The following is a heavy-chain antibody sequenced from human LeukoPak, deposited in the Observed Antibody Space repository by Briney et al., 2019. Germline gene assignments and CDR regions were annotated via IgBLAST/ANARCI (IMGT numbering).Heavy chain of an antibody. D-gene: IGHD3-22*01. J-gene: IGHJ4*02. CDR3: VRAYTRGYSDDFDY. CDR1: GFFFSDYY. V-gene: IGHV3-11*01. CDR2: IDGSSSNM. Sequence: GGSPRLSCAASGFFFSDYYMSWMRQAPGKGLEWVSYIDGSSSNMYYADSVKGRFTISRDNAKNSLYLQMNSLRGEDTAVYYCVRAYTRGYSDDFDYWGQGTLVTVSS.